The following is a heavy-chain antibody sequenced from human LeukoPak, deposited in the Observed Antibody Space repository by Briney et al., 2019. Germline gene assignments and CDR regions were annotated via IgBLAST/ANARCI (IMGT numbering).Heavy chain of an antibody. D-gene: IGHD3-22*01. Sequence: GGSLKLSCAASGFTFSGSDIHWVRQASGKGLEWVGHIRSKTNNYATADAASVKGMFTFSRDDSKNTAYIQMNSLKTEDTAVYYCTRHNYDRSGYGAFDIWGQGTMVTVSS. CDR2: IRSKTNNYAT. CDR3: TRHNYDRSGYGAFDI. J-gene: IGHJ3*02. CDR1: GFTFSGSD. V-gene: IGHV3-73*01.